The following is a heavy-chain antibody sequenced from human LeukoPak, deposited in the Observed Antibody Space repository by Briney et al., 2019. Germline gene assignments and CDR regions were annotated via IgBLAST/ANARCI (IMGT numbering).Heavy chain of an antibody. D-gene: IGHD2-2*02. CDR1: GGTFSSYA. Sequence: SVKVSCKASGGTFSSYAISWVRQAPGQGLEWMGGIIPIFGTANYAQKFQGRVTITTDESTSTACMELSSLRSEDTAVYYCARDGRYCSSTSCYTEAFDIWGQGTMVTVSS. CDR2: IIPIFGTA. CDR3: ARDGRYCSSTSCYTEAFDI. V-gene: IGHV1-69*05. J-gene: IGHJ3*02.